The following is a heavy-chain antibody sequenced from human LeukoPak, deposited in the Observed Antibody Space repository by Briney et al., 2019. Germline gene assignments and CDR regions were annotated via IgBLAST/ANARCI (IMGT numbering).Heavy chain of an antibody. CDR3: ARDIGVTMIVVSDAFDI. CDR2: ISGSGSTV. V-gene: IGHV3-11*04. CDR1: GFIFSDYY. Sequence: PGGSLRLSCAASGFIFSDYYMNWIRQAPGKGLEWISYISGSGSTVYYADSVKGRFTISRDNAKNSLYLQMNSLRAEDTAVYYCARDIGVTMIVVSDAFDIWGQGTMVTVSS. D-gene: IGHD3-22*01. J-gene: IGHJ3*02.